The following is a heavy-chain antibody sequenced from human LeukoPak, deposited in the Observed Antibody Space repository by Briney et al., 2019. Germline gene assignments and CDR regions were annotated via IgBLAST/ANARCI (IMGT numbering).Heavy chain of an antibody. CDR1: GFTFSSYA. D-gene: IGHD3-9*01. Sequence: GGSLRLSCAASGFTFSSYAMSWVRQAPGKGLEWVSAIRGSGGSTYYADSVKGRFTISRDNSKNTLYLQMNSLRAEDTAVYYCAKDATYYDILTGLYYFDYWGQGTLVTVSS. CDR2: IRGSGGST. V-gene: IGHV3-23*01. J-gene: IGHJ4*02. CDR3: AKDATYYDILTGLYYFDY.